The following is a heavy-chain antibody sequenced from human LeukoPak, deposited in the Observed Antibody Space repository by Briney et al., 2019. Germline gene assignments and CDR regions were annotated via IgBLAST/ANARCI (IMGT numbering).Heavy chain of an antibody. CDR1: GFTFSTYA. J-gene: IGHJ4*02. V-gene: IGHV3-23*01. D-gene: IGHD3-3*01. CDR2: ISGSGSST. Sequence: GGSLRLSCAASGFTFSTYAMSWVRQAPGKGLEWVSVISGSGSSTYYADSVKGRFTISRDNSKNSLYLLMNSLRAEDTALYYCAKDGVGRIFGVIMTYYFDNWGQGTLVTVSS. CDR3: AKDGVGRIFGVIMTYYFDN.